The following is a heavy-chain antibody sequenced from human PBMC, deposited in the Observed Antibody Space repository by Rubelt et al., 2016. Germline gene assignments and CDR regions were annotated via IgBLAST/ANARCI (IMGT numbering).Heavy chain of an antibody. CDR3: AKHQRSHSTSPVWDY. Sequence: QVQLQQWGAGLLKPSETLSLTCAVYGGSFSGYYWTWIRQPPGKGLEWIGEINHSGSTNYNPSLKSRVSMSVDTSKNQFSLKIDCVGAADTAVYYCAKHQRSHSTSPVWDYWGQGILVTVSS. V-gene: IGHV4-34*01. J-gene: IGHJ4*02. D-gene: IGHD2-8*01. CDR1: GGSFSGYY. CDR2: INHSGST.